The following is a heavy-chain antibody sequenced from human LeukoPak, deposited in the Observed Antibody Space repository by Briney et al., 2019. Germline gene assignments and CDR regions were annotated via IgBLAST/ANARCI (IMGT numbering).Heavy chain of an antibody. CDR2: IYYTGST. CDR1: VGSISSYY. D-gene: IGHD5-24*01. CDR3: ARGAWPFDY. J-gene: IGHJ4*02. Sequence: SETRSLTCTVSVGSISSYYWSWIRQPPGKGLEWIGYIYYTGSTNYNPSLKSRVTISVDPSKNQFSLKLSSVTAADTAVYYCARGAWPFDYWGQGTLVTVSS. V-gene: IGHV4-59*01.